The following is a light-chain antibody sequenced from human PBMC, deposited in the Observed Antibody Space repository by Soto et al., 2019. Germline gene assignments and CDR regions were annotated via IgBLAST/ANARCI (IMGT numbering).Light chain of an antibody. CDR1: QSCRNS. V-gene: IGKV1-5*01. J-gene: IGKJ1*01. Sequence: IHMTQYPSTLSASVGDSGTITCRASQSCRNSLAWYQQKAGKAPTLLIYDASTLQSGVPSRFSGSGSGTEFSLTISSLQPEDFATYYCLCYITYPWTFGQGTKVDI. CDR2: DAS. CDR3: LCYITYPWT.